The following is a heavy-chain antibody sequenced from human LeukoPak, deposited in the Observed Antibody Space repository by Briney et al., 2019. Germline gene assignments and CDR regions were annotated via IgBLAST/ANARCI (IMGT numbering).Heavy chain of an antibody. V-gene: IGHV1-69*06. D-gene: IGHD6-6*01. CDR2: IIPIFGTA. CDR1: GGTFSSYA. Sequence: ASVKVSCKASGGTFSSYAISWVRQAPGQGLEWMGGIIPIFGTANYAQKFQGRVTITADKSTSTAYMELSSLRSEDTAVYYYARVYSASSSLDYWGQGTLVTVSS. CDR3: ARVYSASSSLDY. J-gene: IGHJ4*02.